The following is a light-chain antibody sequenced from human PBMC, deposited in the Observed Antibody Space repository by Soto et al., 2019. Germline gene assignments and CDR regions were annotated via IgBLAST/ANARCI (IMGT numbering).Light chain of an antibody. CDR3: QQYDEWPLT. Sequence: EKVMTQSPATLSVSPGERATLSCRASQNVKTRLAWYQQKPGQAPRLLIFDAFTRATGIPARFSGSASGTDFTLTISSLQSEDSAVYYCQQYDEWPLTFGGGPKLDIK. CDR2: DAF. V-gene: IGKV3-15*01. J-gene: IGKJ4*01. CDR1: QNVKTR.